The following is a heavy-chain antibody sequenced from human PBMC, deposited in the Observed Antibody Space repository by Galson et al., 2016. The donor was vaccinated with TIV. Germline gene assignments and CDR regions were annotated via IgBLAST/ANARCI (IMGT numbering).Heavy chain of an antibody. J-gene: IGHJ6*03. CDR1: GAFIRSGSYY. D-gene: IGHD3-10*01. CDR3: VKDRHYYGSGNYYTPLDYYYYMDV. CDR2: ISHGGDT. Sequence: SETLSLTCTVSGAFIRSGSYYWNWIRQPPGKGLEWIGSISHGGDTFYSPSLKSRVSISANTSKNQFSLKLNSVTAADPAVYYCVKDRHYYGSGNYYTPLDYYYYMDVWGKGTTVTVSS. V-gene: IGHV4-39*07.